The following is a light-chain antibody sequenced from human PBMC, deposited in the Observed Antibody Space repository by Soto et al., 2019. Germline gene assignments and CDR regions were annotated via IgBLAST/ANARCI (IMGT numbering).Light chain of an antibody. V-gene: IGLV7-43*01. CDR1: TGAVTSGYY. Sequence: VTQEPSLTVSPGGTVTLTCASSTGAVTSGYYPNWFQQKPGQAPRALIYNTRNKHSWTPARFSGSLPGGKAALTLSGAQPEDEAEYYCLLYFGGADVFGTGTKVTVL. CDR3: LLYFGGADV. J-gene: IGLJ1*01. CDR2: NTR.